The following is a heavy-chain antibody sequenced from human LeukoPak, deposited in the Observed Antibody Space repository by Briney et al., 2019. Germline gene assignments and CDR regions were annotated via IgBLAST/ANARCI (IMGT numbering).Heavy chain of an antibody. CDR2: ITGSSGYI. Sequence: KPGGSLRLSCAASGFTFTSYTMNWVRQAPGKGLEWVSSITGSSGYISYADSVKGRFTISRANAKNSLYLQMNSLRGEDTAMYYWATTGHCSSSSCAIDYWGQGTLVSVSS. D-gene: IGHD2-2*01. J-gene: IGHJ4*02. V-gene: IGHV3-21*01. CDR1: GFTFTSYT. CDR3: ATTGHCSSSSCAIDY.